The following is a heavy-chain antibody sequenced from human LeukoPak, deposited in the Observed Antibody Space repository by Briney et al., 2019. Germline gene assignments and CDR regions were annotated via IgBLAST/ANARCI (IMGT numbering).Heavy chain of an antibody. V-gene: IGHV1-46*01. CDR2: INPSGGST. Sequence: ASVKVSCKASGYTFTSYYMHWVRQAPGQGLEWMGIINPSGGSTSYAQKFQGRVTMTRDTSTSTVYMELSSLRSEDTAVYYCARVAAEDTAMVTIGWFDPWGQGTLVTVPS. CDR3: ARVAAEDTAMVTIGWFDP. D-gene: IGHD5-18*01. J-gene: IGHJ5*02. CDR1: GYTFTSYY.